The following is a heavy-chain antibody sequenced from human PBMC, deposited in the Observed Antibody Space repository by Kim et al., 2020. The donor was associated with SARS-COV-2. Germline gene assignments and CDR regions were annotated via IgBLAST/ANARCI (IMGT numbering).Heavy chain of an antibody. V-gene: IGHV3-73*01. CDR2: IRSKANSYAT. Sequence: GGSLRLSCAASGFTFSGSAMHWVRQASGKGLEWVGRIRSKANSYATAYAASVKGRFTISRDDSKNTAYLQMNSLKTEDTAVYYCITHPQVVAALWGQGTMVTVSS. CDR3: ITHPQVVAAL. D-gene: IGHD2-15*01. CDR1: GFTFSGSA. J-gene: IGHJ3*01.